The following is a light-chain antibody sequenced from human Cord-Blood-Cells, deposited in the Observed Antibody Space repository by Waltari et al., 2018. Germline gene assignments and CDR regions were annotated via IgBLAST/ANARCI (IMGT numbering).Light chain of an antibody. V-gene: IGKV1-8*01. CDR1: QGISSY. Sequence: AIRMTQSPSSLSASTGDRVTIPCRASQGISSYLAWYHQKPGKAPKLLIYAASTLQSGVPSRFSGSGSGTDFTLTISFLQSEDFATYYCQQYYSYPLFGGGTKVEIK. J-gene: IGKJ4*01. CDR2: AAS. CDR3: QQYYSYPL.